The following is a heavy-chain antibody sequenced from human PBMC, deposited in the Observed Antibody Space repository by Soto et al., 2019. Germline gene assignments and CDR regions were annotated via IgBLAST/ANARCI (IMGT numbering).Heavy chain of an antibody. CDR1: GYTFSNYG. CDR2: INPSGGST. Sequence: ASVKVSCKASGYTFSNYGIHWVRQAPGQGLEWMGIINPSGGSTSYAQKFQGRVTMTRDTSTSTVYMELSSLRSEDTAVYYCARGEDSSGYYYGVAYWGQGTLVTVSS. CDR3: ARGEDSSGYYYGVAY. D-gene: IGHD3-22*01. V-gene: IGHV1-46*01. J-gene: IGHJ4*02.